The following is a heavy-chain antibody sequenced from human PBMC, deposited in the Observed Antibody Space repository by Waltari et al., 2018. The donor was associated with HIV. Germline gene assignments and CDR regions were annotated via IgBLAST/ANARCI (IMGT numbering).Heavy chain of an antibody. CDR1: GFTVSSNY. Sequence: EVQLVESGGGLVQPGGSLRLSCAASGFTVSSNYMSWVRRAPGKGLEWVSVIYSGGSTYYADSVKGRFTISRDNSKNTLYLQMNSLRAEDTAVYYCAREGDYYDSSAYGAFDIWGQGTMVTVSS. J-gene: IGHJ3*02. CDR3: AREGDYYDSSAYGAFDI. D-gene: IGHD3-22*01. CDR2: IYSGGST. V-gene: IGHV3-66*01.